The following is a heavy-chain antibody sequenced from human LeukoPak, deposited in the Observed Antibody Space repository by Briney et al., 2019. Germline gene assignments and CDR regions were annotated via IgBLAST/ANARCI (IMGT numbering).Heavy chain of an antibody. V-gene: IGHV3-30-3*01. CDR2: ISYGGNKK. J-gene: IGHJ4*02. CDR3: ANGMVRGVIWWY. CDR1: RFSFNTYA. D-gene: IGHD3-10*01. Sequence: GGSLRLSCAASRFSFNTYAMHWVRQAPGKGLEWVAVISYGGNKKYYADSVKGRFTISRDNSKNTLYLQMDSLKVEDAAIYYCANGMVRGVIWWYWGQGTLVTVSS.